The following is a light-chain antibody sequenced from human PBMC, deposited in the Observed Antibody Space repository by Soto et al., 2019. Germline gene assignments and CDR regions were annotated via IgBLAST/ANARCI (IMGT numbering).Light chain of an antibody. V-gene: IGKV3-15*01. Sequence: EILMTQSPATLSVSPGERATLSCRASQSVSSNLAWYQQKPGQAPRLLIYAVSTRATGIPARFSGSGSGTEFTLTINSLQSEDFAVYYCQQYNNWTPTWTFGQGTKVEI. CDR2: AVS. CDR3: QQYNNWTPTWT. CDR1: QSVSSN. J-gene: IGKJ1*01.